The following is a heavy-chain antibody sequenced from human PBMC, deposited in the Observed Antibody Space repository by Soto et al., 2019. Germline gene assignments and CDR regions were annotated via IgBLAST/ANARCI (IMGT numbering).Heavy chain of an antibody. V-gene: IGHV1-3*01. CDR1: GYTFTNYA. CDR2: INAGNGNT. Sequence: GASVQVSCKASGYTFTNYAMHWVRQAPGQRLEWMGWINAGNGNTKYSQKFQGRVTITRDTSASTAYMELSSLRSEDTAVYYCARGEYSSSLGWYYYYGMDVWGQGTTVTVSS. D-gene: IGHD6-6*01. J-gene: IGHJ6*02. CDR3: ARGEYSSSLGWYYYYGMDV.